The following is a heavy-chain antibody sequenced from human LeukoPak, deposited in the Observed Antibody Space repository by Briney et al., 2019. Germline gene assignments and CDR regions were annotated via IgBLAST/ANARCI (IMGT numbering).Heavy chain of an antibody. V-gene: IGHV4-34*01. J-gene: IGHJ4*02. CDR3: ARGQGTVTTH. CDR2: INHSGSA. D-gene: IGHD4-17*01. CDR1: GGSFSGYY. Sequence: SETLSLTCAVSGGSFSGYYWTWIRQPPGKGLEWIGEINHSGSANYSPSLSSRVTITLDMSENQFSLKLTSVTAADTAVYYCARGQGTVTTHWGQGTLVTVSS.